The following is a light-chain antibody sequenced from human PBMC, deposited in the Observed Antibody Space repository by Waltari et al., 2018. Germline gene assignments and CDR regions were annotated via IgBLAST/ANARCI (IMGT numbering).Light chain of an antibody. J-gene: IGLJ2*01. CDR2: DVS. Sequence: QSALTQPASVSGSPGQSITISCTGTSSDVGGYNYVSWYQQHPGKAPKVMIYDVSNRPSGVSNRLSGSKSGNSASLTISGLQAADEADYYCSSYTSSSTLVVFGGGTKLTVL. V-gene: IGLV2-14*01. CDR1: SSDVGGYNY. CDR3: SSYTSSSTLVV.